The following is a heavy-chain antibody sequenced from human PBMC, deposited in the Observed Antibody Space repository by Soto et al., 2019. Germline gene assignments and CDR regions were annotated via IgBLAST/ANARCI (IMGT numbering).Heavy chain of an antibody. Sequence: GGSLRLSCTASQFTFSSYWMSLVRQAPGKGLEWVANIKQDGSEIFYGDSVKGRFTISRDNAKNSLYLQMNYLKAEDTAIYYCARPSGYCSGGSCFPADYWGRGTLVTVSS. CDR1: QFTFSSYW. V-gene: IGHV3-7*01. CDR3: ARPSGYCSGGSCFPADY. CDR2: IKQDGSEI. D-gene: IGHD2-15*01. J-gene: IGHJ4*02.